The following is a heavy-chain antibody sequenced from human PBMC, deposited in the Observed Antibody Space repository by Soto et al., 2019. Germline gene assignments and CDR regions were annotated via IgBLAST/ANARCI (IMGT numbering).Heavy chain of an antibody. CDR3: ASLGYCSSTSCYTSPYYYYYGMDV. CDR2: IYYSGST. J-gene: IGHJ6*02. Sequence: SETLSLTCTVSGGSISSSSYYWGWIRQPPGKGLEWIGSIYYSGSTYYNPSLKSRVTISVDTSKNQFSLKLSSVTAADTAVYYCASLGYCSSTSCYTSPYYYYYGMDVWGQGTKVTVYS. CDR1: GGSISSSSYY. V-gene: IGHV4-39*01. D-gene: IGHD2-2*02.